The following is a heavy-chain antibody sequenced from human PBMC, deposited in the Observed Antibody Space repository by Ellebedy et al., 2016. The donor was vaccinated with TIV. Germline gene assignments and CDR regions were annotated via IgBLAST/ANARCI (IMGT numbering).Heavy chain of an antibody. Sequence: PGGSLRLSCAASGFTFSRAWMNWVRQAPGKGLEWVALIWNDGSTKYYVDSVKGRFTVSRDNSKNILYLQMSSLGAEDTAMYYCARGYGGTSAYWYFDLWGRGTLVTVSS. CDR1: GFTFSRAW. CDR2: IWNDGSTK. D-gene: IGHD4-23*01. V-gene: IGHV3-33*07. CDR3: ARGYGGTSAYWYFDL. J-gene: IGHJ2*01.